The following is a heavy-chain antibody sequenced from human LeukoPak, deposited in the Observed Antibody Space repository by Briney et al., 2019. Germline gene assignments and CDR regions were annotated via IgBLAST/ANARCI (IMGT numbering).Heavy chain of an antibody. Sequence: GGSLRLSCAASGFTFSSYGIHWVRQAPGKGLEWVAFIRYDGSNKYYADSVKGRFTISRDNSKNTLYLQMKSLRAEDTAVYYCARDRGTWIQLWHFDYWGQGTLVTVSS. CDR2: IRYDGSNK. D-gene: IGHD5-18*01. V-gene: IGHV3-30*02. CDR1: GFTFSSYG. CDR3: ARDRGTWIQLWHFDY. J-gene: IGHJ4*02.